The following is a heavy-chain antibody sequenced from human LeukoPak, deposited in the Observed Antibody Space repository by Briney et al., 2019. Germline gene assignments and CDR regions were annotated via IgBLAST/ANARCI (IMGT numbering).Heavy chain of an antibody. J-gene: IGHJ4*02. CDR3: ARDLIYYGSGSSAY. Sequence: ASVKVSCKASGYTFTSYDINWVRQATGQGLEWMGWMNPNSGNTGYAQKLQGRVTMTTDTSTSTAYMELRSLRSDDTAVYYCARDLIYYGSGSSAYWGQGTLVTVSS. CDR2: MNPNSGNT. D-gene: IGHD3-10*01. CDR1: GYTFTSYD. V-gene: IGHV1-8*01.